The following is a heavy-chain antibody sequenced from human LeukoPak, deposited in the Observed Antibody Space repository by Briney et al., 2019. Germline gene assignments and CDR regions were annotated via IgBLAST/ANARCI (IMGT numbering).Heavy chain of an antibody. Sequence: GGSLRLSCAASEVTFRNYAVHWVRQAPGKGLQWVAVISYDGNTIHYADSVKGRFTISRDNAKNTLYLQMSGLRVEDTAVYHCASDSPYYGMDVWGQGTTVTVSS. CDR2: ISYDGNTI. V-gene: IGHV3-30-3*01. CDR3: ASDSPYYGMDV. J-gene: IGHJ6*02. CDR1: EVTFRNYA.